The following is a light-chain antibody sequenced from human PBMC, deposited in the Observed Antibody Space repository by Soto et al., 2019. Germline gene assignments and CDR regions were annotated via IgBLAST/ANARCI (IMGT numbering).Light chain of an antibody. V-gene: IGKV3-15*01. Sequence: EIVMTQSPATLSVSPGERATLSCRASQSVNINLAWYQQKPGQAPRLLIYGASSRATDIPARFSGSGSGTEFSLTISSLQSEDFAVYYCQQYNEWPPVYTFGPGTKLEIK. CDR2: GAS. CDR3: QQYNEWPPVYT. CDR1: QSVNIN. J-gene: IGKJ2*01.